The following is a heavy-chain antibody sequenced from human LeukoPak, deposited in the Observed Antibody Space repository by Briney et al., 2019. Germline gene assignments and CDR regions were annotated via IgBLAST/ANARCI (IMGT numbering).Heavy chain of an antibody. J-gene: IGHJ2*01. D-gene: IGHD4-17*01. V-gene: IGHV3-30*02. CDR1: GFTFSSYG. CDR3: ARGPNYGDSFPNWYFDL. CDR2: IRYDGSNK. Sequence: PGRSLRLSCAASGFTFSSYGMNWVRQAPGKGLEWVAFIRYDGSNKYYADSVKGRFTFSRDNSKNTLYLQMNSLRAEDTAVYYCARGPNYGDSFPNWYFDLWGRGTLVTVSS.